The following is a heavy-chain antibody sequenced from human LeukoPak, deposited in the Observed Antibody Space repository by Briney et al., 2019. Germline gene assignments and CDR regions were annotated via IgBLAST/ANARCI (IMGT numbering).Heavy chain of an antibody. CDR1: GFTFSSYE. J-gene: IGHJ4*02. Sequence: GGSLRLSCAASGFTFSSYEMNWVRQAPGKGLEWVSYISSSGSTIYYADSVKGRFTISRDNAKNTLYLQMNSLRADDTAVYYCAKGGVIVIPQPGTIDYWGQGTLVTVSS. D-gene: IGHD3-16*02. V-gene: IGHV3-48*03. CDR2: ISSSGSTI. CDR3: AKGGVIVIPQPGTIDY.